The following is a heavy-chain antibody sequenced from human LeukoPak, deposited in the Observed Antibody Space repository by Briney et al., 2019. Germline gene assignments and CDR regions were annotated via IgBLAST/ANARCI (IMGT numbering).Heavy chain of an antibody. CDR2: INWNGGST. Sequence: PGGSLRLTCAASGFTFDDYDMSWVRQAPGKGLEWVSAINWNGGSTGYVDSVKGRLTISRDNARNSLYLQMNSLRAEDTALYYCARGGFYDSSGYSSDYWGQGTLVTVSS. V-gene: IGHV3-20*04. D-gene: IGHD3-22*01. J-gene: IGHJ4*02. CDR1: GFTFDDYD. CDR3: ARGGFYDSSGYSSDY.